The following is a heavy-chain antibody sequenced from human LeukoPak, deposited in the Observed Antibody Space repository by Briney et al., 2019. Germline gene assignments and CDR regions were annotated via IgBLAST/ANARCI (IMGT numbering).Heavy chain of an antibody. D-gene: IGHD3-10*01. V-gene: IGHV3-33*08. CDR1: GFTFNHYA. J-gene: IGHJ4*02. CDR3: TRESGSGNYYYDY. CDR2: IWFDGSSE. Sequence: SGGSLRLSCSASGFTFNHYAMHWVRQAPGKGLEWVAVIWFDGSSEYYADSVKGRFTISRDNSKNTLYLQMNSLRAEDTAVYYCTRESGSGNYYYDYWGQGTLVTVSS.